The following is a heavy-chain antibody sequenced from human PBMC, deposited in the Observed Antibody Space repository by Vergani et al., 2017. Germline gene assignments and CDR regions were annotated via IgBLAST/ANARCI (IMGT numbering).Heavy chain of an antibody. Sequence: EVQLVESGGGLVQPGRSLRLSCTASGFTFGDYAMSWFRQAPGKGLEWVGFIRSKAYGGTTEYAASVKGRFTISRDDSKSIAYLQMNSLKTEDTALYYCAKDHSSSWYDWYFDLWGRGTLVTVSS. CDR2: IRSKAYGGTT. V-gene: IGHV3-49*03. D-gene: IGHD6-13*01. J-gene: IGHJ2*01. CDR3: AKDHSSSWYDWYFDL. CDR1: GFTFGDYA.